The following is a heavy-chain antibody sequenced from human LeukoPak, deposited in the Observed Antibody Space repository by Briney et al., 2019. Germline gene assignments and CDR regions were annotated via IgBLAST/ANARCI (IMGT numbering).Heavy chain of an antibody. CDR3: ARVDTAMVTSVVSAFDS. CDR2: IYYSGST. D-gene: IGHD5-18*01. CDR1: GGSISSYY. Sequence: SETLSLTCTVSGGSISSYYWSWIRQPPGKGLEWIGYIYYSGSTNYNPSLKSRVTISVDTSKNQFSLKLSSVTAADTAVYYCARVDTAMVTSVVSAFDSWGQGTMVTVSS. J-gene: IGHJ3*02. V-gene: IGHV4-59*01.